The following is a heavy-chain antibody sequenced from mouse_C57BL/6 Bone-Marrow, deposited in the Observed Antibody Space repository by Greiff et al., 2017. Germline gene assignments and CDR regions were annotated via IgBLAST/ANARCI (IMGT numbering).Heavy chain of an antibody. CDR1: GYTFTDYN. Sequence: EVQLQQSGPELVKPGASVKMSCKASGYTFTDYNMHWVKQSHGKSLEWIGYINPSNGGTSYNQKFKGKATLTVNTSSSTAYMELRSLTSEDSAVYYCASHDSNDVAMDYWGQGTAVTVSS. D-gene: IGHD2-12*01. CDR3: ASHDSNDVAMDY. CDR2: INPSNGGT. J-gene: IGHJ4*01. V-gene: IGHV1-22*01.